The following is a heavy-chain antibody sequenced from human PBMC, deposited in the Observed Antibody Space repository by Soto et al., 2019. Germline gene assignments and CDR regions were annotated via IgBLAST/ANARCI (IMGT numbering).Heavy chain of an antibody. CDR3: ARTRGSAYDY. Sequence: EVQLVETGGGLIQPGGSLRLSCAASGFTVSGNYMSWVRQAPGKGLEWVSVIYNGGGTYYDDSVKGRFTISRDNSKNTLYLQMNSVSAEDTSVYYCARTRGSAYDYWGQGTLVTVSS. CDR2: IYNGGGT. J-gene: IGHJ4*02. CDR1: GFTVSGNY. V-gene: IGHV3-53*02. D-gene: IGHD6-25*01.